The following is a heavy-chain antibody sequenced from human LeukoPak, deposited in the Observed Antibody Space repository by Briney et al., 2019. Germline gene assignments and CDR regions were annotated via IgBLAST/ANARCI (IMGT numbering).Heavy chain of an antibody. CDR1: GGSISSSSYY. V-gene: IGHV4-39*01. J-gene: IGHJ3*02. CDR3: ARRAPAGYKAFDI. CDR2: IYYSGST. D-gene: IGHD1-14*01. Sequence: SETLSLTCTVSGGSISSSSYYWGWIRQPPGKGLEWIGSIYYSGSTYYNPSLKSRVTISVDTSKNQFSLKLSSVTAADTAVYYCARRAPAGYKAFDIWGQGTMVTVSS.